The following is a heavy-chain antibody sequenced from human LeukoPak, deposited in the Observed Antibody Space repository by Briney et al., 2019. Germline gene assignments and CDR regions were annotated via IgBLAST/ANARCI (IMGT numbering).Heavy chain of an antibody. CDR2: ISYDGSNK. Sequence: GGSLRLSCAASGFIFSSYAMHWVRQAPGKGLEWVAVISYDGSNKYYADSVRGRFTISRDNSKNTLYLQMNSLRAEDTAVYYCARGPQDTFDWLISGFDYWGQGTLVTVSS. J-gene: IGHJ4*02. CDR1: GFIFSSYA. V-gene: IGHV3-30*04. D-gene: IGHD3-9*01. CDR3: ARGPQDTFDWLISGFDY.